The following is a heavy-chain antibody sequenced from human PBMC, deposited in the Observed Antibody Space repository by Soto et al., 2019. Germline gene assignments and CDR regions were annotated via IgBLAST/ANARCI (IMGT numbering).Heavy chain of an antibody. CDR3: AKDRRGAYCSGGICYSPDY. V-gene: IGHV3-23*01. J-gene: IGHJ4*02. CDR2: ISGTGGT. Sequence: EVQLWESGGGLVQPGGSLRLSCEVSGFPFSSHVMSWVRQAPGKGLEWVSAISGTGGTYYADSVKGRFTISRDNSKNALYLQMNNLRDEDTAVYYCAKDRRGAYCSGGICYSPDYWGQGTLVIVSS. CDR1: GFPFSSHV. D-gene: IGHD2-15*01.